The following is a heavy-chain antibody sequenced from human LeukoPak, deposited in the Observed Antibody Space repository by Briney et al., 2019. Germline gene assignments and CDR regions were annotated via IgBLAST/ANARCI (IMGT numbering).Heavy chain of an antibody. V-gene: IGHV3-21*01. CDR2: ISSSSSYI. Sequence: PGGSLRLSCAASGFTFSSYSMNWVRQAPGKGLEWVSSISSSSSYIYYADSVKGRFTISRDNAKNSLYLQMNSLRAEDPAVYYCARDRPITVTTPFDYWGQGTLVTVSS. CDR3: ARDRPITVTTPFDY. D-gene: IGHD4-17*01. CDR1: GFTFSSYS. J-gene: IGHJ4*02.